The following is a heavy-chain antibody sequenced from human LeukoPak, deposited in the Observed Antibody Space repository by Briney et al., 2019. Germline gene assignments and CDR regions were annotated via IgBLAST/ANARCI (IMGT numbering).Heavy chain of an antibody. CDR3: ARGFLEWLSQDNWFDP. CDR2: IYSGGST. J-gene: IGHJ5*02. CDR1: GFTVSSNY. V-gene: IGHV3-66*01. D-gene: IGHD3-3*01. Sequence: GGSLRLSCAASGFTVSSNYMSWVRQAPGKGLEWVSVIYSGGSTYYADSVKGRFTISRDNAKNSLYLQMNSLRAEDTAVYYCARGFLEWLSQDNWFDPWGQGTLVTVSS.